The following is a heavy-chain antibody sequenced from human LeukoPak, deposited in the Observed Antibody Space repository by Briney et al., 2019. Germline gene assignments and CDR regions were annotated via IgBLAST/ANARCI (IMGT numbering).Heavy chain of an antibody. J-gene: IGHJ4*02. CDR3: TKDQDFRLGSMDH. D-gene: IGHD7-27*01. CDR2: ITDIGDRA. Sequence: GGSLRLSCGTSGFIFRTYAMTWVRQAPGKGLVWVSTITDIGDRAFYIDSVRGRFTISRDDSKNTLYLQMNSLRAEDTAVYYCTKDQDFRLGSMDHWGQGTLVTVSS. CDR1: GFIFRTYA. V-gene: IGHV3-23*01.